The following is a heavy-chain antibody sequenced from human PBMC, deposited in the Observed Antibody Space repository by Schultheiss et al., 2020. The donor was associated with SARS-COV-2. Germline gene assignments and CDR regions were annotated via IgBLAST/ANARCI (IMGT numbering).Heavy chain of an antibody. CDR1: GGSVSSGSYY. D-gene: IGHD4-17*01. J-gene: IGHJ3*02. V-gene: IGHV4-61*03. CDR2: INHSGST. CDR3: ARSVTVRTDAFDI. Sequence: SETLSLTCTVSGGSVSSGSYYWSWIRQPPGKGLEWIGEINHSGSTNYNPSLKSRVTISVDTSRGHFSLGLTSVTVADTAVYYCARSVTVRTDAFDIWGQGTMVTVSS.